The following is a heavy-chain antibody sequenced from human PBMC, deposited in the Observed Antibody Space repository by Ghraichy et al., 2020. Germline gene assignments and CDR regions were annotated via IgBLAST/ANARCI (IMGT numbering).Heavy chain of an antibody. J-gene: IGHJ5*02. CDR2: IRYDGSRK. V-gene: IGHV3-30*02. CDR1: GFPFRNYG. D-gene: IGHD5-12*01. Sequence: GGSLRLSCVASGFPFRNYGMHYFRQAPGKGLEWVAFIRYDGSRKYLADSVKGRFTISRDNSGNMLSLLMNSLRIEDTALYYCAKADYSGGYYYAVDLWGQGTLVTVSS. CDR3: AKADYSGGYYYAVDL.